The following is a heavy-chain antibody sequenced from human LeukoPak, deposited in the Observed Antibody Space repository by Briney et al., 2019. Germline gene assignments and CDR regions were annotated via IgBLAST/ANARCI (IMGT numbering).Heavy chain of an antibody. V-gene: IGHV5-51*01. CDR2: IYPGDSDT. J-gene: IGHJ4*02. CDR3: ARGRRFGELSHPTYYFDY. Sequence: RGESLKISCKGSGYSFTSYWIGWVRQMPGKGLEWMGIIYPGDSDTRYSPSFQGQVTISADKSISTAYLQWSSLKASDTALYYCARGRRFGELSHPTYYFDYWGQGTQVTVSS. D-gene: IGHD3-10*01. CDR1: GYSFTSYW.